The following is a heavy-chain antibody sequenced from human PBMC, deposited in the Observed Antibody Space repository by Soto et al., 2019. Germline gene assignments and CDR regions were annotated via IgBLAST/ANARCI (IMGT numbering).Heavy chain of an antibody. J-gene: IGHJ5*02. CDR2: ITNTGSTI. Sequence: QVQVVESGGGLVKPGESLRLSCAASGFTFSNYYMSWIRQAPGKGLEWLSYITNTGSTIYYADSVKGRFTISRDNAKNSLYLQLNSLRAEDTAMYYCARFQWGAIDPWGQGTLVTVSS. CDR1: GFTFSNYY. D-gene: IGHD1-26*01. V-gene: IGHV3-11*01. CDR3: ARFQWGAIDP.